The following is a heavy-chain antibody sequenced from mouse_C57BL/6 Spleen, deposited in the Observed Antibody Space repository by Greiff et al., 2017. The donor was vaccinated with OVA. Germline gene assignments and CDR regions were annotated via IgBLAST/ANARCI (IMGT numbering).Heavy chain of an antibody. CDR1: GFSLTSYA. J-gene: IGHJ1*03. Sequence: VQVVESGPGLVAPSQSLSITCTVSGFSLTSYAISWVRQPPGKGLEWLGVIWTGGGTNYNSALKSRLSISKDNSKSQVFLKMNSLQTDDTARYYCARTHYYDYDGYFDVWGTGTTVTVSS. D-gene: IGHD2-4*01. CDR2: IWTGGGT. CDR3: ARTHYYDYDGYFDV. V-gene: IGHV2-9-1*01.